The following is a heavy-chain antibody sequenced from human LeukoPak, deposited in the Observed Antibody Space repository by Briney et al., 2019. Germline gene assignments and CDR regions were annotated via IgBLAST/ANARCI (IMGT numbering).Heavy chain of an antibody. CDR3: ARGGSGYDLGY. D-gene: IGHD5-12*01. J-gene: IGHJ4*02. V-gene: IGHV4-31*03. Sequence: SESLSLTCTVSGASISSGAYYWSWLRPHPGKVLEWIGYIYYSGSTYYNPSLKSRVTISVDTSKNQFSLKLSSVTAADTAVYYCARGGSGYDLGYWGQGTLVTVSS. CDR2: IYYSGST. CDR1: GASISSGAYY.